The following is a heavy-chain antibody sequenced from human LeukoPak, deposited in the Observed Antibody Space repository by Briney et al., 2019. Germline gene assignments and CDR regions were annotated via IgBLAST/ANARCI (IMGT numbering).Heavy chain of an antibody. CDR3: ARRRSNLNCFDP. Sequence: SETLSLTCTVSGGSISISNYYWGWVRQPPGKGLEWIASIYYSGFTYYNPSLKSRVSISVDTSKNQFSLNLSSVTAADTDIYYWARRRSNLNCFDPWGQGTLVTVSS. J-gene: IGHJ5*02. D-gene: IGHD1-26*01. V-gene: IGHV4-39*01. CDR2: IYYSGFT. CDR1: GGSISISNYY.